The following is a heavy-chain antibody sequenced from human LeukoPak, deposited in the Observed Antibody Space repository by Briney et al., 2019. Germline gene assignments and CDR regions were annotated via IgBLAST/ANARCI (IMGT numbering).Heavy chain of an antibody. Sequence: PSETLSLTCSVSVVSMNGDYWSWLRQSAGNRLEWIGHVDSRGNTNYNPSLSSRVTMSVDTSKNQFSLKLPSVTAADMAVYFCARQFLVGSTFHAFDLWGQGTRVTVSS. V-gene: IGHV4-4*07. D-gene: IGHD1-26*01. CDR1: VVSMNGDY. J-gene: IGHJ3*01. CDR2: VDSRGNT. CDR3: ARQFLVGSTFHAFDL.